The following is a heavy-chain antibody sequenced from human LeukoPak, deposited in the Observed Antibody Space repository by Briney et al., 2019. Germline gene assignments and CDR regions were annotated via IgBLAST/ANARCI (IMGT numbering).Heavy chain of an antibody. CDR1: GGSFSGYY. V-gene: IGHV4-34*01. D-gene: IGHD6-13*01. Sequence: SETLSLTCAVYGGSFSGYYWSWIRQPPGKGLEWIGEINHSGSTNYNPSLKSRVTISIDTSTNQFSLKLSSVTAADTAAYYCASLAPAGPFDYWGQGTLVTVSS. CDR2: INHSGST. CDR3: ASLAPAGPFDY. J-gene: IGHJ4*02.